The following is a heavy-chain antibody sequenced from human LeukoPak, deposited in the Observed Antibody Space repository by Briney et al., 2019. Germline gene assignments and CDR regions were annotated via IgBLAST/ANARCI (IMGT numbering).Heavy chain of an antibody. CDR1: GGSFSGYY. J-gene: IGHJ4*02. Sequence: SETLSLTCAVYGGSFSGYYWSWIRQPPGKGLEWIGEINHSGSTNYNPSLKSRVTISVDTSQNQFSLKLSSVTAADTAVYYCASGGFSDYWGQGTLVTVSS. CDR3: ASGGFSDY. V-gene: IGHV4-34*01. CDR2: INHSGST. D-gene: IGHD3-3*01.